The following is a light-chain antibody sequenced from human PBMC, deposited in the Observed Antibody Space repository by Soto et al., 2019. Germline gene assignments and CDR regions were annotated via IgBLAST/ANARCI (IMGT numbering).Light chain of an antibody. V-gene: IGKV3-11*01. CDR3: QQRSNWSFT. Sequence: EIVLTQSPSTLSLSPGERATLSCRASQSVSSYLGWYQQKPGQAPRLLIYDASNRATGIPARFSGSGSGTDFTLTISRLEPEDVAVYYCQQRSNWSFTFGPGTKVDIK. CDR2: DAS. J-gene: IGKJ3*01. CDR1: QSVSSY.